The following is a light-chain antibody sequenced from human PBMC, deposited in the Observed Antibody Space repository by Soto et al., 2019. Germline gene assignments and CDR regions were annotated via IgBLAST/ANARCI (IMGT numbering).Light chain of an antibody. Sequence: IQMTQSPSTLSASVGDRVTITCRASENINSYLAWYQQRPGKAPKLLISDASSLESGVPSRFSGSGSGTEFTLTIRSLQTDDFDTYFCQQYNSYYRTLGQGTKVDIK. V-gene: IGKV1-5*01. CDR2: DAS. J-gene: IGKJ1*01. CDR1: ENINSY. CDR3: QQYNSYYRT.